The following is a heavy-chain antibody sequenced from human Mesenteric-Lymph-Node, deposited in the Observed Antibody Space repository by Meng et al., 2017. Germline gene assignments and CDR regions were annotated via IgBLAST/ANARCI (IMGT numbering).Heavy chain of an antibody. CDR1: GFTFSGCW. V-gene: IGHV3-48*04. CDR3: ARYVPGSGRVIV. Sequence: GGSLRLSCAASGFTFSGCWMNWVRQAPGKGLEWVSYISSSGSTIYYADSVKGRFTISRDNAKNSLYLQMNSLRAEDTAVYYCARYVPGSGRVIVWGQGTTVTVSS. J-gene: IGHJ6*02. D-gene: IGHD3-10*01. CDR2: ISSSGSTI.